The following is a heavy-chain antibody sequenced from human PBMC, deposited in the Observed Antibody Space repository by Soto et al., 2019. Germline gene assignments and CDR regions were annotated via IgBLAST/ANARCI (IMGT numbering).Heavy chain of an antibody. CDR2: IYYSGST. CDR1: GGSISSGGYY. J-gene: IGHJ4*02. V-gene: IGHV4-31*03. CDR3: ARGPTRRPMTTVTPRFDY. D-gene: IGHD4-17*01. Sequence: QVQLQESGPGLVKPSQTLSLTCTVSGGSISSGGYYWSWIRQHPGKGLEWIGYIYYSGSTYYNPSLKSRVTISVDTSKNQFSLELSSVTAADTAVYYCARGPTRRPMTTVTPRFDYWGQGTLVTVSS.